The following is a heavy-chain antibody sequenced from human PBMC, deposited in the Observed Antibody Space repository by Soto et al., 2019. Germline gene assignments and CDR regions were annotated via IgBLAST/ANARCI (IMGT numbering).Heavy chain of an antibody. J-gene: IGHJ4*01. Sequence: GGSLRLSCAASGFTFSGYGMNWVRQAPGKGLEWISHITSSGSLIYYADSLKGRFTISRDNAKNSLFLQMNSLRAEDTAVYYCANTETTVDHWGHGAPVPIS. CDR1: GFTFSGYG. V-gene: IGHV3-48*03. CDR3: ANTETTVDH. CDR2: ITSSGSLI. D-gene: IGHD4-4*01.